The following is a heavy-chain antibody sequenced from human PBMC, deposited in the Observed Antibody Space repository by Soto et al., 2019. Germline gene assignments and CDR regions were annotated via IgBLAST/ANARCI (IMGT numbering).Heavy chain of an antibody. D-gene: IGHD3-16*02. J-gene: IGHJ5*02. Sequence: ASVKVSCKASGYTFTGYYMHWVRQAPGQGLEWMGWINPNSGGTNYAQKFQGWVTMTRDTSISTAYMELSRLRSDDTAVYYCARGIMITFGGVIATYNWFDPWGQGTLVTVSS. CDR2: INPNSGGT. CDR3: ARGIMITFGGVIATYNWFDP. V-gene: IGHV1-2*04. CDR1: GYTFTGYY.